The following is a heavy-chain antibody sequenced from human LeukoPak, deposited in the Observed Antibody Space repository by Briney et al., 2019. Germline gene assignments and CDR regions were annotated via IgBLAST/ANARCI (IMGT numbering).Heavy chain of an antibody. CDR3: ARAVATIERYFDY. CDR1: GYTFTSYG. D-gene: IGHD5-12*01. CDR2: IIPIFGTA. J-gene: IGHJ4*02. V-gene: IGHV1-69*13. Sequence: SVKVSCKASGYTFTSYGISWVRQAPGQGLEWMGGIIPIFGTANYAQKFQGRVTITADESTSTAYMELSSLRSEDTAVYYCARAVATIERYFDYWGQGTLVTVSS.